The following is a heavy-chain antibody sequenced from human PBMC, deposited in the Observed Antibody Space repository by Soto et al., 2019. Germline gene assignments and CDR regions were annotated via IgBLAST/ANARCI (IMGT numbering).Heavy chain of an antibody. CDR1: GGTFSSYA. Sequence: SVKVSCKASGGTFSSYAISWVRQAPGQGLEWMGGIIPIFGTANYAQKFQGRVTITADKSTSTAYMELSSLRSEDTAVYYCARSVLRGVIMSYYYYGMDVWGQGTTVTVPS. J-gene: IGHJ6*02. D-gene: IGHD3-10*01. CDR3: ARSVLRGVIMSYYYYGMDV. CDR2: IIPIFGTA. V-gene: IGHV1-69*06.